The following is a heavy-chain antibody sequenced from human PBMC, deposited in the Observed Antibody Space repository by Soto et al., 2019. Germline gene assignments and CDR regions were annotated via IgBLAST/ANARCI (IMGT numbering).Heavy chain of an antibody. CDR3: VRDIAE. D-gene: IGHD6-13*01. CDR1: GFTFGDFW. Sequence: EVQLVESGGGLVQPGGSLRLSCAASGFTFGDFWMSWARQAPGKGLEWVANIKHDGSEKYYVDSMKGRCSISRDDANNSLYLQMNSLRAEDTAMYYCVRDIAEWGQGTLVTVSS. V-gene: IGHV3-7*05. J-gene: IGHJ4*02. CDR2: IKHDGSEK.